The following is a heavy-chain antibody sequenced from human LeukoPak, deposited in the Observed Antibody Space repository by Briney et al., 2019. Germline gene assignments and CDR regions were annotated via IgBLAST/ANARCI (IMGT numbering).Heavy chain of an antibody. V-gene: IGHV3-23*01. CDR1: GFTFSSYA. CDR2: ISGSGDYT. D-gene: IGHD3-22*01. Sequence: GGSLRLSCAASGFTFSSYAMSWVRQAPGKGLEWVSGISGSGDYTYYADSVKGRFTISRDNSKNTLYPQMNSLRAEDTAVYFCAKDSYSFHTNDYYSHFDYWGQGTLVTVSS. CDR3: AKDSYSFHTNDYYSHFDY. J-gene: IGHJ4*02.